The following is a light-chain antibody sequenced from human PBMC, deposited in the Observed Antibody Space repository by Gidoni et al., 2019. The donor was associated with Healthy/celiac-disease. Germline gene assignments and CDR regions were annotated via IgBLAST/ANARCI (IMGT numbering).Light chain of an antibody. CDR1: QGISSD. CDR3: QQSYSTPRT. V-gene: IGKV1-39*01. J-gene: IGKJ1*01. Sequence: IKMTRSPSSLSASLGDRVTLTCRASQGISSDLNWYQQNPGKAPKLLIYAASSWQSGVPSRFSGSGSGTDFTLTISSLQSEDFATYYCQQSYSTPRTFGQGTKVEIK. CDR2: AAS.